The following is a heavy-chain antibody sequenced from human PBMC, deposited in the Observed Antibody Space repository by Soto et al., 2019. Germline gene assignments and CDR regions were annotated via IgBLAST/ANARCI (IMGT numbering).Heavy chain of an antibody. CDR3: ARSPTRTNYADCFDP. Sequence: EVQVVESGGGLVQPGGSLRLSCAASGFIVSSSYMSWVRQAPGKGLEWVAVIYSAGSTYYGDSVKGRFTLYRVSSKNTISLPMARLRAEDPAVYYCARSPTRTNYADCFDPWGQGTLVTVSS. CDR2: IYSAGST. V-gene: IGHV3-66*01. D-gene: IGHD4-17*01. CDR1: GFIVSSSY. J-gene: IGHJ5*02.